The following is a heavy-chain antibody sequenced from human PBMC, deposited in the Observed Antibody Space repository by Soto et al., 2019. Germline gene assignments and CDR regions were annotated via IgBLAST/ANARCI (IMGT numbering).Heavy chain of an antibody. CDR1: GFTFSSYG. J-gene: IGHJ6*02. V-gene: IGHV3-30*18. Sequence: PGGSLRLSCAASGFTFSSYGMHWVRQAPGKGLEWVAVISYDGSNKYYADSVKGRFTISRDNSKNTLYLQMNSLRAEDTAVYYCGKVRDDGSVPYYYGMDVWGQGTTVTVSS. D-gene: IGHD3-10*01. CDR3: GKVRDDGSVPYYYGMDV. CDR2: ISYDGSNK.